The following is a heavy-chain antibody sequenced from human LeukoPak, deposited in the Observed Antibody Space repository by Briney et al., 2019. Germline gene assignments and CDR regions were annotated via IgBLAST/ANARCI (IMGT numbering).Heavy chain of an antibody. CDR2: INHSRST. Sequence: PSETLSLTCAVYGGSFRGYYWSWIRQPPGKGLEWFGEINHSRSTNYNPSLKSRVTISLDTSKNQFSLKVSSVTAADTAVYYCARLGLVATTGYYSDYMDVWGKGTTVTISS. CDR3: ARLGLVATTGYYSDYMDV. J-gene: IGHJ6*03. D-gene: IGHD5-12*01. CDR1: GGSFRGYY. V-gene: IGHV4-34*01.